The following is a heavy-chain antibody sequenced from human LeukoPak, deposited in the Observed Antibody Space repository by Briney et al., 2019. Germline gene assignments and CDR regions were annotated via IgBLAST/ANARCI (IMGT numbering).Heavy chain of an antibody. D-gene: IGHD6-13*01. CDR2: ISGGGT. V-gene: IGHV3-23*01. Sequence: GGSLRLSCAASGFTFGSYGMNWVRQAPGKGLEWVSTISGGGTYYADSVKGRFTISGDNSKNTLYLQMNSLRAEDTAVYYCAKREGSSWSNFDYWGQGTLVTVSS. CDR3: AKREGSSWSNFDY. CDR1: GFTFGSYG. J-gene: IGHJ4*02.